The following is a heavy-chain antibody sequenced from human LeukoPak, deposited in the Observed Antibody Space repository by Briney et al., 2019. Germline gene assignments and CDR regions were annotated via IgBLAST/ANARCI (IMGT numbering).Heavy chain of an antibody. Sequence: ASMKVSCKASGGTFSSYAISWVRQAPGQGLEWMGWISAYNGNTNYAQKLQGRVTMTTDTSTSTAYMELRSLRSDDTAVYYCARDDALVATGSFDYWGQGTLVTVSS. J-gene: IGHJ4*02. CDR2: ISAYNGNT. CDR1: GGTFSSYA. D-gene: IGHD5-12*01. V-gene: IGHV1-18*01. CDR3: ARDDALVATGSFDY.